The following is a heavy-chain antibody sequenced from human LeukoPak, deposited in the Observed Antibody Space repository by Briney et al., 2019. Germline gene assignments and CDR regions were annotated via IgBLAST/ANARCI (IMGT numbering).Heavy chain of an antibody. V-gene: IGHV3-48*03. CDR3: ARDRGWQGFDY. Sequence: PGGSLRLSCVGSGFTFSNYEMNWVRQAPGKGLEWVSYISSSSSIIYYADSVKGRFTISRDNAKNSLYLQMNSLRVEDTAVFYCARDRGWQGFDYWGQGALVTVSP. CDR1: GFTFSNYE. D-gene: IGHD2-15*01. J-gene: IGHJ4*02. CDR2: ISSSSSII.